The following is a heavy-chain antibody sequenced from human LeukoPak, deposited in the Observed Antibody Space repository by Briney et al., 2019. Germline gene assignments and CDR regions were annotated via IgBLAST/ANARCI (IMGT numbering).Heavy chain of an antibody. Sequence: PSETLSVTCTVSGGSISGYYWSWIRQPAGKGLEWIGRIFSSGSTNYNPSLKSRVTISVDKSKNQFSLKLSSVTAADTAVYYCAREGSSSWYIDYWGQGTLVTVSS. V-gene: IGHV4-4*07. CDR3: AREGSSSWYIDY. J-gene: IGHJ4*02. CDR2: IFSSGST. D-gene: IGHD6-13*01. CDR1: GGSISGYY.